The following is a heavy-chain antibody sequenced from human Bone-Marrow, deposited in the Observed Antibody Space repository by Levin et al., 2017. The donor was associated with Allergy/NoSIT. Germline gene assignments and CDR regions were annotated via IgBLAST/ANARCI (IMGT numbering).Heavy chain of an antibody. CDR3: ARSSGHGDFDF. CDR2: ISYSGRDK. D-gene: IGHD4-17*01. V-gene: IGHV3-30*03. J-gene: IGHJ4*02. CDR1: GFSLANYG. Sequence: PGESLKISCEVSGFSLANYGVHWVRQAPGKGLEWVAVISYSGRDKYYGNPVKGRFTISGDLYKNTVDLHMNSLRDQDTAMYYCARSSGHGDFDFWGQGTLVTVSS.